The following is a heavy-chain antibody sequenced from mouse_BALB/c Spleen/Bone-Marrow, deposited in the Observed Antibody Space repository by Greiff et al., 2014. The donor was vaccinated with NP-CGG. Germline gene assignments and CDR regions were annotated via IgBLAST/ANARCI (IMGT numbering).Heavy chain of an antibody. V-gene: IGHV5-12-2*01. CDR2: ISNGGGST. D-gene: IGHD1-1*01. CDR1: GFTFSSYT. J-gene: IGHJ2*01. CDR3: ARLITTYFDY. Sequence: EVQLVESGGGLVQPGGSLKLSCAASGFTFSSYTMSWVRQTPEKRLEWVAYISNGGGSTYYPDTVKCRFTISRDNAKNTLYLQMNSLKSEATDMYYCARLITTYFDYWGQGTTLTVSS.